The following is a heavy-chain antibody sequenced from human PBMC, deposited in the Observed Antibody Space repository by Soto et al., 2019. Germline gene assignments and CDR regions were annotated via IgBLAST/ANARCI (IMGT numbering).Heavy chain of an antibody. V-gene: IGHV4-59*01. CDR3: ARKIGAGFDY. Sequence: SETLSLTCTVSGGSISSYYWSWVRQPPGEGLEWIGYIYYSGSTNYNPSLKSRVTISVDTSKIEFSLKLSSVTAADTAVYYCARKIGAGFDYWGQGTLVTVSS. J-gene: IGHJ4*02. D-gene: IGHD3-10*01. CDR2: IYYSGST. CDR1: GGSISSYY.